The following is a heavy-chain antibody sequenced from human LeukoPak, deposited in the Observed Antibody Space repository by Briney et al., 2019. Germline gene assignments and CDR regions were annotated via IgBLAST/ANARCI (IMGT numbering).Heavy chain of an antibody. V-gene: IGHV3-23*01. CDR3: AKGRLYSSSWYGHY. D-gene: IGHD6-13*01. Sequence: GGSLRLSCAASGFTFSSYGMSWVRQAPGKGLEWVSTISGSGGSTYYADSVKGRFTISRDNSKNTLYLQMNSLRAEDTAVYYCAKGRLYSSSWYGHYWGQGTLVTVSS. CDR1: GFTFSSYG. J-gene: IGHJ4*02. CDR2: ISGSGGST.